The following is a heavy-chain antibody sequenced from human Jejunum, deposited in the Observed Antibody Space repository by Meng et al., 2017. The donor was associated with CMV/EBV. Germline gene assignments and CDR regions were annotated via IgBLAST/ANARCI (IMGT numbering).Heavy chain of an antibody. V-gene: IGHV3-23*01. Sequence: GMVWGRQDPGNGLQWVSGTSGSGVFTFYADSVKGRITISKDNSNNTLFLQMDRLRPEDTAIYYCAKAGLICSGNSCYWTNVFYLDSWGQGTLVTVSS. CDR2: TSGSGVFT. CDR3: AKAGLICSGNSCYWTNVFYLDS. CDR1: G. D-gene: IGHD5-12*01. J-gene: IGHJ4*02.